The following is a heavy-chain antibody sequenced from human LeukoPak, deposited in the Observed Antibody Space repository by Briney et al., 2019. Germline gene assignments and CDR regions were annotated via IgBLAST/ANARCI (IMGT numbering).Heavy chain of an antibody. CDR1: GYTFTSYA. D-gene: IGHD2-2*01. CDR3: ARDRPHIVVVPADLNVDTAMVDDAFDI. V-gene: IGHV1-3*01. CDR2: INAGNGNT. Sequence: ASVKVSCKASGYTFTSYAMHWLRQAPGQRLEWMGWINAGNGNTKYSQKFQGRVTITRDTSASTAYMELSSLRSEDTAVYYCARDRPHIVVVPADLNVDTAMVDDAFDIWGQGTMVTVSS. J-gene: IGHJ3*02.